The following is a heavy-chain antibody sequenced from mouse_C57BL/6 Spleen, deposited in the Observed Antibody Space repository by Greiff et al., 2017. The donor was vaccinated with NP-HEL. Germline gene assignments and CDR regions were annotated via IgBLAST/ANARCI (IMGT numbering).Heavy chain of an antibody. J-gene: IGHJ4*01. CDR2: ISSGGDYI. Sequence: EVQRVESGEGLVKPGGSLKLSCAASGFTFSSYAMSWVRQTPEKRLEWVAYISSGGDYIYYADTVKGRFTISRDNARNTLYLQMSSLKSEDTAMYYCTRTAYYSNSDAMDYWGQGTSVTVSS. V-gene: IGHV5-9-1*02. D-gene: IGHD2-5*01. CDR1: GFTFSSYA. CDR3: TRTAYYSNSDAMDY.